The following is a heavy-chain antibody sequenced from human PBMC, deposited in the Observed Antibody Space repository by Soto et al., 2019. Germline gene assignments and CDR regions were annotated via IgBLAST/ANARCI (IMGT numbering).Heavy chain of an antibody. CDR3: ARHVVPAANYFDY. Sequence: SETLSLTCPVSGGSISNSYWSWIRQPPGKGLEWIAYIYYSGSTNYNPSLKSRVTMSLDTSKNHFSLKLSSVTAADTAVYYCARHVVPAANYFDYWGQGTLVTVSS. CDR1: GGSISNSY. J-gene: IGHJ4*02. D-gene: IGHD2-2*01. V-gene: IGHV4-59*08. CDR2: IYYSGST.